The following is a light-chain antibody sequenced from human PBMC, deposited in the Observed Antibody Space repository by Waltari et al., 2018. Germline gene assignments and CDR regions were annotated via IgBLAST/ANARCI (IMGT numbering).Light chain of an antibody. CDR1: QSVLYSPNNKNY. CDR2: WPS. Sequence: DIVMTQSPDSLAVSLGERATMSCKSSQSVLYSPNNKNYLGWYQQKPGKPPKLLIYWPSNRESVVPDRFSGSGSGTDFTLPISNLQAEDVAVYYCLQYYSAPRTFGGGTMVEI. V-gene: IGKV4-1*01. J-gene: IGKJ4*01. CDR3: LQYYSAPRT.